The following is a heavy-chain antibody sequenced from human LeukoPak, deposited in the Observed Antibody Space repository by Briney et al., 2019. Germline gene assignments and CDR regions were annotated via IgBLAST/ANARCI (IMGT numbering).Heavy chain of an antibody. CDR3: AHTDSYYFDSGMVS. CDR2: ISYDGSNK. J-gene: IGHJ5*02. V-gene: IGHV3-30-3*01. Sequence: GGSLRLSCAASGFTFSSYAMHWARQAPGKGLEWVAVISYDGSNKYYADSVKGRFTISRENSKNTLYLQMNSLRAEDTAVYYCAHTDSYYFDSGMVSWGQGALVTVSS. D-gene: IGHD3-22*01. CDR1: GFTFSSYA.